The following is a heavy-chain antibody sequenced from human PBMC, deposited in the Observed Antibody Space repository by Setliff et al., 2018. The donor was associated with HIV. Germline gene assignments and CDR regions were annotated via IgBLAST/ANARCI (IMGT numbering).Heavy chain of an antibody. CDR1: GFTFSSFA. V-gene: IGHV3-7*01. CDR2: ISPDGSER. Sequence: PGGSLRLSCVVSGFTFSSFAMSWVRQAPGKGLEWVANISPDGSERYSVDSVRGRFTVSRDNAKNSLYLQMSSLRAEDMAVYYCAKDGSGWSQHWGQGTRVTVSS. D-gene: IGHD6-19*01. J-gene: IGHJ1*01. CDR3: AKDGSGWSQH.